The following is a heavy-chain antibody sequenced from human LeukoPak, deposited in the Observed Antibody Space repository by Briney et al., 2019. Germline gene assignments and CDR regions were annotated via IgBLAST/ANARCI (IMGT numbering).Heavy chain of an antibody. D-gene: IGHD4-11*01. Sequence: SVTLSCNCTVSGGTISSYHWSWIRQPAGKGLEWIGRIYTSGSTNYHPSHKSRVTMSVDTSKNQFSLKLSSVTAADTAVYYCARVGSYSNYALDYWGQGTLVTVSS. CDR1: GGTISSYH. V-gene: IGHV4-4*07. J-gene: IGHJ4*02. CDR2: IYTSGST. CDR3: ARVGSYSNYALDY.